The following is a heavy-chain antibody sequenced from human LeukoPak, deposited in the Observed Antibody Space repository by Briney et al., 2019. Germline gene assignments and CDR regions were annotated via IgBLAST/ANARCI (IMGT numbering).Heavy chain of an antibody. J-gene: IGHJ4*02. Sequence: PGGSLRLSCAASGFTYSSYSMNWVRQAPGKGLEWVSYISSSSSTIYYADSVKGRFTVSRDNAKNSLDLQMTSLRAEDTAVYYCARIAGASLGTAGAPHFDCWGQGTLVTVSS. CDR2: ISSSSSTI. CDR1: GFTYSSYS. V-gene: IGHV3-48*04. D-gene: IGHD6-13*01. CDR3: ARIAGASLGTAGAPHFDC.